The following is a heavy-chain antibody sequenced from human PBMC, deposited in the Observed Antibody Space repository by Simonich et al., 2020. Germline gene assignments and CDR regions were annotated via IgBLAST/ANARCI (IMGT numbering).Heavy chain of an antibody. J-gene: IGHJ4*02. CDR1: GGSISSSSYY. D-gene: IGHD6-13*01. CDR3: ATLYSSSWYY. V-gene: IGHV4-39*01. Sequence: QLQLQESGPGLVKPSETLSLTCTVSGGSISSSSYYWGWIRQPPGKGREWIGSIYYSGSTYYNPSLKRRVTISVDTSKNQFSLKLSSVTAADTAVYYCATLYSSSWYYWGQGTLVTVSS. CDR2: IYYSGST.